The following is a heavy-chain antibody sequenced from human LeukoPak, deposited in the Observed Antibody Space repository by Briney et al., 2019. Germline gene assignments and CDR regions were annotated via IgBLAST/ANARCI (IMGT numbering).Heavy chain of an antibody. J-gene: IGHJ4*02. V-gene: IGHV4-38-2*02. Sequence: SETLSLTCTVSGYSISSGYYWGWIRQPPGKGLEWIGSIYHSVSTYYNPSLKSRVTISVDTSKNQFSLKLSSVTAADTAVYYCARSRSGSYFTFDYWGQGTLVTVSS. CDR3: ARSRSGSYFTFDY. D-gene: IGHD1-26*01. CDR2: IYHSVST. CDR1: GYSISSGYY.